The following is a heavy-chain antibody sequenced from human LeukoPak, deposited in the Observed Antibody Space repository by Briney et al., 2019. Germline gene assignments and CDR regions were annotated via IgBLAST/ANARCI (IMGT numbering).Heavy chain of an antibody. CDR2: IIPIFGTA. CDR3: ARDRGYSSSWFTAVWYYYYGMDV. D-gene: IGHD6-13*01. V-gene: IGHV1-69*13. J-gene: IGHJ6*02. Sequence: SVKVSCKASGGTFSSYAISWVRQAPGQGLEWMGGIIPIFGTANHAQKFQGRVTITADESTSTAYMELSSLRSEDTAVYYCARDRGYSSSWFTAVWYYYYGMDVWGQGTTVTVSS. CDR1: GGTFSSYA.